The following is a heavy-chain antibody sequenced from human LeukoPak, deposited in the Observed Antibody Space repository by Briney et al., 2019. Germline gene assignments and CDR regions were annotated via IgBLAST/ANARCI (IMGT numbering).Heavy chain of an antibody. CDR3: AKDHGYCSSTSCSPFNWFDP. V-gene: IGHV3-53*01. CDR2: IYSGGST. CDR1: GFTFSRYS. J-gene: IGHJ5*02. Sequence: GGSLRLSCAASGFTFSRYSMSWVRQAPGKGLEWVSVIYSGGSTYYADSVKGRFTISRDNSKNTLYLQMNCLRAEDTAVYYCAKDHGYCSSTSCSPFNWFDPWGQGTLVTVSS. D-gene: IGHD2-2*03.